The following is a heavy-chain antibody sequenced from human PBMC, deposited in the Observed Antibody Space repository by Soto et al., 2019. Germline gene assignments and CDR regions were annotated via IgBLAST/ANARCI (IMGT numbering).Heavy chain of an antibody. Sequence: ASVKVSCKASGGTFNNYVINWVRQAPGQGLEWMGWISAYNGNTNYAQKLQGRVTMTTDTSTSTAYMELRSLRSDDTAVYYCAREGGGYSSSSAYDYWGQGTLVTVSS. V-gene: IGHV1-18*01. CDR1: GGTFNNYV. J-gene: IGHJ4*02. CDR3: AREGGGYSSSSAYDY. CDR2: ISAYNGNT. D-gene: IGHD6-6*01.